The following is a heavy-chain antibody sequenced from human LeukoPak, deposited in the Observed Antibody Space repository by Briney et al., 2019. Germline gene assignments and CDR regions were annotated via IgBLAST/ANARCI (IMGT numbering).Heavy chain of an antibody. V-gene: IGHV4-59*01. CDR3: ARDLGYCTNGVCHTRFDY. CDR1: GGSISSYY. Sequence: SETLSLTCTVSGGSISSYYWSWIRQPPGKGLEWIGYIYYSGSTNYNPSLKSRVTISVDTSRNQFSLKLSSVTAADTAVYYCARDLGYCTNGVCHTRFDYWGQGTLVAVSS. J-gene: IGHJ4*02. D-gene: IGHD2-8*01. CDR2: IYYSGST.